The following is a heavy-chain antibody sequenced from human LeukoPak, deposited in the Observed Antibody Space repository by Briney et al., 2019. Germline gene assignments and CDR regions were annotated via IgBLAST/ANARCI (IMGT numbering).Heavy chain of an antibody. V-gene: IGHV4-59*11. CDR2: VYHSGTT. Sequence: SETLSLTCTVSGGSISTHYWSWIRQPPGKGLEWIGYVYHSGTTNYNPSLKSRLTISVDTSKNQFSLRLSSVTAADTAEYYCARDSSGWLYYFDYWGQGALVTVSS. CDR3: ARDSSGWLYYFDY. J-gene: IGHJ4*02. CDR1: GGSISTHY. D-gene: IGHD6-19*01.